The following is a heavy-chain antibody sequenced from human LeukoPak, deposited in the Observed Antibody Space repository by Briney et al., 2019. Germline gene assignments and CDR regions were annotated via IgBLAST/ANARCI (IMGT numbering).Heavy chain of an antibody. CDR1: GFTLSSYG. Sequence: GGTLRLSCAASGFTLSSYGMSWVRQAPGKGLEWVSAISGSGGSTYYADSVKGRFTISRDNAKRSVYLQMNSLGVEDTAVYYCARDIHSVAFDIWGQGTMVTVSS. V-gene: IGHV3-23*01. CDR3: ARDIHSVAFDI. CDR2: ISGSGGST. J-gene: IGHJ3*02.